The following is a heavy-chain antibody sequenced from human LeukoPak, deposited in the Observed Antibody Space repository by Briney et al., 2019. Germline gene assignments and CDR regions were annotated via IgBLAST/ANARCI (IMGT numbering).Heavy chain of an antibody. Sequence: GGSLRLSCAASGFAFSNFAMSWVRQAPGKGLEWVSAMSGSGDGTYYADSVKGRFTISRHNSKNTLYLQMNSLRAEDTAVYYCAKMMGQRLYDYCMDVWGKGTTVTVSS. J-gene: IGHJ6*03. CDR2: MSGSGDGT. V-gene: IGHV3-23*01. CDR1: GFAFSNFA. D-gene: IGHD3-16*01. CDR3: AKMMGQRLYDYCMDV.